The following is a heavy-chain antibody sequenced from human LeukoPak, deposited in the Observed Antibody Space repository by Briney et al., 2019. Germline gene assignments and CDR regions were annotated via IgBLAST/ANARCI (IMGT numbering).Heavy chain of an antibody. CDR3: AKVAKYYYGSETYYFFEH. Sequence: GGSLTLSCAASGFTFSDYWMHWVRQAPGKGLVWVSRISSDGSRVTYADSVKGRFTISRDNAKNSLYLQMNSLRVEDTAVFYCAKVAKYYYGSETYYFFEHWGQGTPVTASS. V-gene: IGHV3-74*01. D-gene: IGHD3-10*01. CDR1: GFTFSDYW. CDR2: ISSDGSRV. J-gene: IGHJ4*02.